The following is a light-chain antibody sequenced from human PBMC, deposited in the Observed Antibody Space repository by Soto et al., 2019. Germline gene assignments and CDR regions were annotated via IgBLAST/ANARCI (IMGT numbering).Light chain of an antibody. Sequence: QSVLTQPASVSGSPGQSITISCTGTSSDGGGYNYVSWYQQHPGKAPKLVIYDVSNRPSGVSIRFSGSKSGNTASLTISGLQAEDEADYYCTSYTSSSSLVVFGGGTQLTVL. CDR3: TSYTSSSSLVV. CDR2: DVS. CDR1: SSDGGGYNY. V-gene: IGLV2-14*03. J-gene: IGLJ7*01.